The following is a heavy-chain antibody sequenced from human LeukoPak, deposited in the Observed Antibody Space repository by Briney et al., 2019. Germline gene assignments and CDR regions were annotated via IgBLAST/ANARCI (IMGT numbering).Heavy chain of an antibody. CDR2: IKSKIGGATA. D-gene: IGHD3-10*01. CDR1: GITFSTAW. Sequence: GGSLRLSCAASGITFSTAWMSWFRQAPGKGLEWVGRIKSKIGGATADYAAPVEDRFTISRDDSKNTLYLQMNSLKTEDTAVYYCATDRAWFDPWGQGTLVTVSS. J-gene: IGHJ5*02. V-gene: IGHV3-15*01. CDR3: ATDRAWFDP.